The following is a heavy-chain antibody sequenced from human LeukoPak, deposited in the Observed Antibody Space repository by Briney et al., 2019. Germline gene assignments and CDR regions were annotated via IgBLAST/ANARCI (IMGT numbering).Heavy chain of an antibody. V-gene: IGHV4-34*01. CDR2: INHSGST. Sequence: PSETLSLTCAVYGGSFNGYYWSWIRQPPGKGLEWIGEINHSGSTNYNPSLKSRVTISVDTSKNQFSLKLSSVTAADTAVYYCARMAEASHDYWGQGTLVTVSS. J-gene: IGHJ4*02. CDR1: GGSFNGYY. CDR3: ARMAEASHDY. D-gene: IGHD5-24*01.